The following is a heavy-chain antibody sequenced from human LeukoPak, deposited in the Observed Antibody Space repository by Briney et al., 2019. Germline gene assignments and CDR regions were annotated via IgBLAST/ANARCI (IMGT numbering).Heavy chain of an antibody. CDR3: AKNAASDWSSGGY. D-gene: IGHD6-19*01. CDR1: GFAFSSYA. V-gene: IGHV3-23*01. Sequence: GGSLRLSCAASGFAFSSYAMNWVRQAPGKGLEWVSTISYNGGSTYYADSVKGRFTISRDTSKNTLYLQMNSLRAEDTAVYYCAKNAASDWSSGGYWGQGTLVTVSS. CDR2: ISYNGGST. J-gene: IGHJ4*02.